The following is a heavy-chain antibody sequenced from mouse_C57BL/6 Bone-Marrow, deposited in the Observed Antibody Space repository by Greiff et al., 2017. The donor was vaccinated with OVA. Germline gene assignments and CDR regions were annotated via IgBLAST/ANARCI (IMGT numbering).Heavy chain of an antibody. Sequence: EVKLQESVAELVRPGASVKLSCTASGFNITNTYMHWVKQRPEQGLEWIGRIDPANGNTKYAPKFQGKATITADTSSNTAYLQLSSLTSEDTAIYYCAGYYGSSYELDDWGQGTTLTVSS. CDR2: IDPANGNT. CDR3: AGYYGSSYELDD. D-gene: IGHD1-1*01. V-gene: IGHV14-3*01. CDR1: GFNITNTY. J-gene: IGHJ2*01.